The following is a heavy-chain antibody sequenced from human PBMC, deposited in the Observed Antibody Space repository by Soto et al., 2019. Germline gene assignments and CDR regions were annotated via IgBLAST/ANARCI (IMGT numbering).Heavy chain of an antibody. CDR3: ARGSVDTVDSSGFYEY. J-gene: IGHJ4*02. CDR2: INHSGGT. D-gene: IGHD3-22*01. Sequence: SETLSLTCAVYGGSFSAYYWSWIRQPPGKGLEWIGEINHSGGTSYNPSLKSRVTISVDTSKSQFSLKLTSVTAADRAVYYCARGSVDTVDSSGFYEYWGPGTPVTVSS. V-gene: IGHV4-34*01. CDR1: GGSFSAYY.